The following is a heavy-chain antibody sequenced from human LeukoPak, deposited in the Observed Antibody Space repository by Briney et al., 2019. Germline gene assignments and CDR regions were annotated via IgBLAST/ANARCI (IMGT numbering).Heavy chain of an antibody. D-gene: IGHD3-9*01. J-gene: IGHJ3*02. Sequence: ASVKVSCKASGGTFISYAISWVRQAPGQGLEWMGGIIPIFGTANYAQKFQGRVTITADEPTSTAYMELSSLRSEDTAVYYCARGYRGLRYFDWLLYKDAFDIWGQGTMVTVSS. CDR1: GGTFISYA. CDR2: IIPIFGTA. CDR3: ARGYRGLRYFDWLLYKDAFDI. V-gene: IGHV1-69*13.